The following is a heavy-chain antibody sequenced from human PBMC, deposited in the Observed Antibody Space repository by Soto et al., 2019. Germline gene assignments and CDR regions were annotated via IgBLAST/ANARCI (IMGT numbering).Heavy chain of an antibody. CDR2: IKQDGSEK. J-gene: IGHJ2*01. CDR1: GFNFNTYW. Sequence: EVQLVESGGGLVQPGGSLILSCAASGFNFNTYWMKWVRQAPGKGLEWVANIKQDGSEKYYVDSVKGRFTISRDNAKNSMYLQMSSLRAEDTAVYYCARGGWGRYVDLWGRGTLVTVSS. D-gene: IGHD2-21*02. V-gene: IGHV3-7*05. CDR3: ARGGWGRYVDL.